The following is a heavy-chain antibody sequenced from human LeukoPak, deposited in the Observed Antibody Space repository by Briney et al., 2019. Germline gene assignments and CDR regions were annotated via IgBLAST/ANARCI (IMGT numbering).Heavy chain of an antibody. Sequence: PGGSLRLSCAASGITVSSNYMSWVRQAPGKGLEWVSVIYSGGTTCYADSVKGRFTISRDNSRNTLYLQMNSLRAEDTAVYYCARDISPYYYDSSGYYYDAFDIWGQGTMVTVSS. V-gene: IGHV3-53*01. D-gene: IGHD3-22*01. CDR2: IYSGGTT. CDR3: ARDISPYYYDSSGYYYDAFDI. CDR1: GITVSSNY. J-gene: IGHJ3*02.